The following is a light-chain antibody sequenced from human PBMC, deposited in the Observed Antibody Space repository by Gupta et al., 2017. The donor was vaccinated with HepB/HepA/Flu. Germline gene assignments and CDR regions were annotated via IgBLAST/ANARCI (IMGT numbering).Light chain of an antibody. V-gene: IGKV1-6*01. CDR3: LQDYSYPWT. Sequence: ATPMTQSPPSLSAYVGDRVTITCRASHGVNNDLGWYQQKPGKAPRLLIYAASTLQNGGPSRFSGSGSGTDCTRTISSLQPEDFATYYCLQDYSYPWTFGQGTKVEIK. CDR2: AAS. J-gene: IGKJ1*01. CDR1: HGVNND.